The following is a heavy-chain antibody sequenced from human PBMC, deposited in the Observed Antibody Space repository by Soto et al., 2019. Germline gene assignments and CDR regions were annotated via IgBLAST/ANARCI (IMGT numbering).Heavy chain of an antibody. CDR2: ISGSGGNT. Sequence: GGSLRLSCAASGFTFSSYAMSWVRQAPGKGLEWVSGISGSGGNTYYADSVKGRFTISRDNSNNTLYLQMNSLRAEDTAIYYCAKEYYYYYYMDVWGKGTTVTVSS. J-gene: IGHJ6*03. CDR1: GFTFSSYA. V-gene: IGHV3-23*01. CDR3: AKEYYYYYYMDV.